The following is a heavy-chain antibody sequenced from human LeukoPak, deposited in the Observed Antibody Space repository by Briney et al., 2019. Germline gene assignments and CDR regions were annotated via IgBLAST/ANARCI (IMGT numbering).Heavy chain of an antibody. Sequence: GGSVRLSCAASGFTFASYVMTGVRQAPGKGLEGVPGINSHGGATCYTHSLKGRFTISRDNSKNPLFLQLSSVSAADTALYYCARALWPYGSFFDYWGQGTLVTVSS. D-gene: IGHD1-26*01. CDR2: INSHGGAT. CDR1: GFTFASYV. V-gene: IGHV3-23*01. CDR3: ARALWPYGSFFDY. J-gene: IGHJ4*02.